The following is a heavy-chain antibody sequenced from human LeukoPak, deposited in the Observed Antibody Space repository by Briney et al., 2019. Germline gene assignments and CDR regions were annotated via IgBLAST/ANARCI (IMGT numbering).Heavy chain of an antibody. CDR2: TSSGSNDI. CDR3: ARSIGAAYFDN. J-gene: IGHJ4*02. D-gene: IGHD6-13*01. CDR1: GFTFSSYS. V-gene: IGHV3-21*01. Sequence: PGGSLRLSCAGSGFTFSSYSMNWVRQAPGKGLEWVSFTSSGSNDIYYADSVKGRFTISRDNAKNSLYLEMNSLRAEDTAVYYCARSIGAAYFDNWGQGTLVTVSS.